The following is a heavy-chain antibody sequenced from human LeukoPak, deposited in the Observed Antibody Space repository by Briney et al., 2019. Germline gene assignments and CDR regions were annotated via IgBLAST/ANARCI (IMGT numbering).Heavy chain of an antibody. Sequence: GGSLRLSCAASGFTVSSNYMSWVRQAPGKGLEWVSVIYSGGSTYYADSVKGRFTISRDNSKNTLYLQMNSLRAEDTAVYYCASEAGTAPFYFDLWGRGTLVTVSS. CDR1: GFTVSSNY. CDR3: ASEAGTAPFYFDL. CDR2: IYSGGST. J-gene: IGHJ2*01. V-gene: IGHV3-53*01. D-gene: IGHD1-1*01.